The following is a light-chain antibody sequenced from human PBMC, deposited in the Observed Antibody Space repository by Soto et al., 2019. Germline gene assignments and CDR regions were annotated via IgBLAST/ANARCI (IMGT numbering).Light chain of an antibody. J-gene: IGKJ1*01. CDR3: QQRSSWPWT. V-gene: IGKV3-11*01. CDR1: HSVGGL. CDR2: FAS. Sequence: EIVLTQSPATLSLSPGDRATLSCRASHSVGGLLAWYQQKPGQAPRLLIYFASNRATGIPDRFGCSGSGTDFTLTIDSLEPEDFALFYCQQRSSWPWTFGQGTRVEIK.